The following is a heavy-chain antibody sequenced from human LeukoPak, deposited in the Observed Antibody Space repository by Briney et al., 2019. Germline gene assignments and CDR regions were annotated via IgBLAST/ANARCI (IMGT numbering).Heavy chain of an antibody. Sequence: GGSLRLSCVVSGFTFSNYAMHWVRQAPGKGLEWVSVISYDGSNKLYSKSVKGRFTISRDNSKNTLYLQMNSLRAEDTAVYYCAKDPERWLQLRLGFSDWGQGTLVTVSS. CDR3: AKDPERWLQLRLGFSD. V-gene: IGHV3-30*18. CDR1: GFTFSNYA. J-gene: IGHJ4*02. CDR2: ISYDGSNK. D-gene: IGHD5-24*01.